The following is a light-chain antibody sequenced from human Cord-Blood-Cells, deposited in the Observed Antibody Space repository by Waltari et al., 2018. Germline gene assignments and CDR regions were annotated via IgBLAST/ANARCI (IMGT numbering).Light chain of an antibody. CDR3: SSYAGSNNLV. CDR2: EVS. J-gene: IGLJ2*01. CDR1: SSDVGGYNY. Sequence: QSALTQPPSASGSPGQSVTISCTGTSSDVGGYNYVSWYQQHPGKAPKLMIYEVSRRASGGLDRVSGSKSGNTDALTVSGLQAEDEADYYCSSYAGSNNLVFGGGTKLTVL. V-gene: IGLV2-8*01.